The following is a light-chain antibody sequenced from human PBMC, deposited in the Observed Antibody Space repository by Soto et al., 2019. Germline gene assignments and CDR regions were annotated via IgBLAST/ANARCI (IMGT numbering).Light chain of an antibody. Sequence: EIVLTQSPGTLSLSPGERATLSCRASQSVSSSYLAWYQQKPGQAPRLLIYDASSRAKGIPARFTGSGSGTDFSLTISSLEPEDFAVYYCQQRSTWPTFGQGTKVDI. J-gene: IGKJ1*01. CDR3: QQRSTWPT. V-gene: IGKV3D-20*02. CDR1: QSVSSSY. CDR2: DAS.